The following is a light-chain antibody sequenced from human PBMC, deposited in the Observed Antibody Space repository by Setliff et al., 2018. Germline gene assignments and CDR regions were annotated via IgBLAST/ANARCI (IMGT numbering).Light chain of an antibody. V-gene: IGLV2-18*02. CDR1: SSDVGNYNR. CDR2: DVT. J-gene: IGLJ1*01. CDR3: SSHGGSNNWSV. Sequence: QSALAQPPSVSGSRGQSVTISCTGTSSDVGNYNRVSWYQQPPGTAPKLMIYDVTNRPSGVPDRFSGSKSGNTASLTISGLRAEDEADYYCSSHGGSNNWSVFGTGTKVTVL.